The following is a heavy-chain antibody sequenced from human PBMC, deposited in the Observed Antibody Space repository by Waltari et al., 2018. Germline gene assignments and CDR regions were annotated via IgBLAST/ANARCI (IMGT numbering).Heavy chain of an antibody. V-gene: IGHV1-2*02. D-gene: IGHD1-26*01. J-gene: IGHJ4*02. CDR3: AKQRYSGSSPPFDY. CDR1: GYTFTGYY. CDR2: INPNSGGT. Sequence: QVQLVQSGAAVKKPGASVKVSCKASGYTFTGYYMPRVRQAPGKGLEWMGWINPNSGGTNYAQKFQGRVTMTRDTSISTAYMELSRLRSDDTAVYYCAKQRYSGSSPPFDYWGQGTLVTVSS.